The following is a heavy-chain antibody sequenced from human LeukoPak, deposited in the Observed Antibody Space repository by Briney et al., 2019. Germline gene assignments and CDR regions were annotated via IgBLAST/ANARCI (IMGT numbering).Heavy chain of an antibody. J-gene: IGHJ4*02. CDR2: IYSGGST. Sequence: PGGSLRLSCAASGFTVSSNYMSWVRQAPGKGLEWVSVIYSGGSTNYADSVKGRFTISRDNSKNTVYLQMNSLRAEDTAVYYCARWLQSLADFDHWGQGTLVTVPS. V-gene: IGHV3-53*01. CDR3: ARWLQSLADFDH. CDR1: GFTVSSNY. D-gene: IGHD5-24*01.